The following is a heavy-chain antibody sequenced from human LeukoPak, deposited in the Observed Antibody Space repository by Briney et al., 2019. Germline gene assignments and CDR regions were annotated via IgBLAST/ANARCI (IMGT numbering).Heavy chain of an antibody. CDR3: ARGPPDSWSGREYYFDY. D-gene: IGHD3-3*01. Sequence: SVKVSCKASGGTFSSYAISWVRQAPGQGLEWMGGIIPIFGTANYAQKFQGRVTITADESTSTAYMELSSLRSEDTAVYYCARGPPDSWSGREYYFDYWGQGTLVTVSS. CDR1: GGTFSSYA. V-gene: IGHV1-69*13. CDR2: IIPIFGTA. J-gene: IGHJ4*02.